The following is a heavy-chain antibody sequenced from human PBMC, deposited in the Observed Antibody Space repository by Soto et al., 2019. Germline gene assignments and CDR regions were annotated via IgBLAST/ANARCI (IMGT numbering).Heavy chain of an antibody. CDR3: ARAAVITMVRGVIPHYYYGMDV. CDR1: GYTFTGYY. J-gene: IGHJ6*02. CDR2: INPNSGGT. Sequence: ASVKVSCKASGYTFTGYYMHWVRQAPGQGLEWMGWINPNSGGTNYAQKFQGWVTMTRDTSISTAYMELSRLRSDDTAVYYCARAAVITMVRGVIPHYYYGMDVWGQGTTVTVSS. D-gene: IGHD3-10*01. V-gene: IGHV1-2*04.